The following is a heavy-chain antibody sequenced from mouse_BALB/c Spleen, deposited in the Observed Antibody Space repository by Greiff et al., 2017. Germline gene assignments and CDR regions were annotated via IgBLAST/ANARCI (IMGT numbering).Heavy chain of an antibody. CDR3: ARRGSSLNWYFDV. D-gene: IGHD1-1*01. CDR2: IYPGDGDT. V-gene: IGHV1-87*01. J-gene: IGHJ1*01. CDR1: GYTFTSYW. Sequence: QVQLQQSGAELARPGASVKLSCKASGYTFTSYWMQWVKQRPGQGLEWIGAIYPGDGDTRYTQKFKGKATLTADKSSSTAYMQLSSLASEDSAVYYCARRGSSLNWYFDVWGAGTTVTVSS.